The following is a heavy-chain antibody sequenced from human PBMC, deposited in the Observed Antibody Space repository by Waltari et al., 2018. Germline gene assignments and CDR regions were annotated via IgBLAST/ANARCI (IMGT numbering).Heavy chain of an antibody. CDR2: NYLSGRT. CDR1: GYSISSGYY. J-gene: IGHJ6*02. CDR3: ARKGVSTFDYYYGMDV. V-gene: IGHV4-38-2*01. Sequence: QVQLQESGPGLVKPSETLSLTCAVSGYSISSGYYWGWIRQPPGKGLEWIGSNYLSGRTYYNPSLKSVVTISVDTSKNQFSLKLSSVTAADTAVYYCARKGVSTFDYYYGMDVWGQGTTVTVSS. D-gene: IGHD6-13*01.